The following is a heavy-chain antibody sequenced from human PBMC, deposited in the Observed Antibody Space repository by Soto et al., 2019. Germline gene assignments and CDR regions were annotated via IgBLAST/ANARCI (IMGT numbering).Heavy chain of an antibody. V-gene: IGHV3-66*01. J-gene: IGHJ4*02. CDR1: GFTVSNNY. Sequence: LRLSCAASGFTVSNNYLSWVRQAPGKGLQWVSLIYSDGGTDYAESVKGRFTISRDNSKNTLYLQMNSLKAEDTAIYYCATRMTTAPYWGQGTLVTVSS. CDR2: IYSDGGT. CDR3: ATRMTTAPY. D-gene: IGHD4-17*01.